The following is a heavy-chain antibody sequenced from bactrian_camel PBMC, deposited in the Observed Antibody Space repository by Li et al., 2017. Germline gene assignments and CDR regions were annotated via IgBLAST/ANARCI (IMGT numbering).Heavy chain of an antibody. CDR2: ITSHGGSQ. CDR1: GFTFSSAV. D-gene: IGHD4*01. J-gene: IGHJ4*01. Sequence: DVQLVESGGGLVQPGGSLRLSCAASGFTFSSAVMSWVRQAPGKGLEWVSSITSHGGSQYYANSVKGRLTVSQDNAKGTLYLQMVSLKPEDTDTYYCAAYSRIGSEASPCDVNTIATIGPYNYWGKGTQVTVS. CDR3: AAYSRIGSEASPCDVNTIATIGPYNY. V-gene: IGHV3S40*01.